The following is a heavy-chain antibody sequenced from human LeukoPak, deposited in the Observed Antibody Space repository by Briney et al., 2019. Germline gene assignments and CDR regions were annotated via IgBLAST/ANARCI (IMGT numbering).Heavy chain of an antibody. CDR3: ARERVDSSGYYYYYYGMDV. CDR2: INPSGGST. Sequence: ASVKVSCKASGYTFTSYYMHWVRQAPGQGLEWMGIINPSGGSTSYAQKFQGRVTMTRDTSTSTVYMELSSLRSEDTAVYYCARERVDSSGYYYYYYGMDVWGQGTTVTVSS. V-gene: IGHV1-46*01. J-gene: IGHJ6*02. D-gene: IGHD3-22*01. CDR1: GYTFTSYY.